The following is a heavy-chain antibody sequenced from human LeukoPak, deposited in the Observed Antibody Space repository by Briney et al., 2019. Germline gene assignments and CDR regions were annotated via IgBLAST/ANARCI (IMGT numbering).Heavy chain of an antibody. V-gene: IGHV3-33*01. Sequence: GRSLRLSCAASGFTFSSYGMHWVRQAPGKGLEWVAVIWYDGSSKYYADSVKGRFTISRDNSKNTLYLQMNSLRAEDTAVYYCARGGYYDFWSGYFSGVPLETWFDPWGQGTLVTVSS. J-gene: IGHJ5*02. CDR1: GFTFSSYG. CDR3: ARGGYYDFWSGYFSGVPLETWFDP. CDR2: IWYDGSSK. D-gene: IGHD3-3*01.